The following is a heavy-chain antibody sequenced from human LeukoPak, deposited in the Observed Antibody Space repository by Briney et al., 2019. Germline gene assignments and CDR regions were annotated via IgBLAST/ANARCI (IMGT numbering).Heavy chain of an antibody. V-gene: IGHV3-7*01. CDR3: AREKRSGYDWDY. D-gene: IGHD5-12*01. CDR2: IKQDGSEK. J-gene: IGHJ4*02. Sequence: PGGSLRLSCAASGFTFSSYSMNWVRQAPGKGLEWVANIKQDGSEKYYVASVKGRFTISRDNARNSLYLQMNSLRAEDTAVYYCAREKRSGYDWDYWGQGTLVTVSS. CDR1: GFTFSSYS.